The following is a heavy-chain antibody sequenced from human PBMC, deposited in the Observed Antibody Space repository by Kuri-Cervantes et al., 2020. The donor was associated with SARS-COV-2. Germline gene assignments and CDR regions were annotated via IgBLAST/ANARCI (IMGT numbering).Heavy chain of an antibody. V-gene: IGHV3-9*03. CDR3: AKDIYQLLPSNAFDI. D-gene: IGHD2-2*01. CDR2: ISWNSGSI. J-gene: IGHJ3*02. Sequence: GGSLRLSCAASGFTFSSYSMNWVRQAPGKGLEWVSGISWNSGSIGYADSVKGRFTISRDNAKNSLYLQMNSLRAEDMALYYCAKDIYQLLPSNAFDIWGQGTMVTVSS. CDR1: GFTFSSYS.